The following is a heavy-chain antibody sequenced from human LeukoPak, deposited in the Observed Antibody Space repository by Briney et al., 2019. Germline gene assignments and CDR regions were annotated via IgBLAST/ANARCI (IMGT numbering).Heavy chain of an antibody. Sequence: TGRSLRLSCAASGFTFSSYGMHWVRQAPGKGLEWVAVIWYDGSNKYYADSVKGRFTISRDNSKNTLYLQMNSPRAEDTAVYYCARDGWSPLDYWGQGTLVTVSS. D-gene: IGHD1-26*01. CDR2: IWYDGSNK. CDR3: ARDGWSPLDY. CDR1: GFTFSSYG. J-gene: IGHJ4*02. V-gene: IGHV3-33*01.